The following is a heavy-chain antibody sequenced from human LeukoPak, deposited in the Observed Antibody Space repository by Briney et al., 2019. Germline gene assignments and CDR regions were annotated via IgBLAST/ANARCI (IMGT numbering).Heavy chain of an antibody. J-gene: IGHJ6*03. Sequence: SETLSLTCTASGGSISSSTYYWDWIRQPPGKGLEWIGSIYYSGSTYYNPSLKSRVTISVDTSKNQFSLKLSSVTAADTAVYYCASGRGYSTPYCSGGSCYSGYYYMDVWGKGTTVTVSS. CDR1: GGSISSSTYY. CDR2: IYYSGST. CDR3: ASGRGYSTPYCSGGSCYSGYYYMDV. D-gene: IGHD2-15*01. V-gene: IGHV4-39*07.